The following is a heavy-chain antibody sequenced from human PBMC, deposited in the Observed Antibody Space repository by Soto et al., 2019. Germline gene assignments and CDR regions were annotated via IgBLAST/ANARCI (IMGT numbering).Heavy chain of an antibody. CDR2: IYPSGNT. CDR3: AGDEGYYYSGVVV. CDR1: GGSISSYY. J-gene: IGHJ6*02. V-gene: IGHV4-4*07. Sequence: NPSETLSLTCAVSGGSISSYYWSWIRQTAGKGLEWIGRIYPSGNTNYNPSLKSRVTMSIDTSKNQLSLKLRSVTAADTAVYFCAGDEGYYYSGVVVWGQGTAVTVSS.